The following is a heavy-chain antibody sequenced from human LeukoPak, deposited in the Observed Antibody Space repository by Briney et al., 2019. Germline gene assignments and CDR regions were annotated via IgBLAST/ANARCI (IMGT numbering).Heavy chain of an antibody. V-gene: IGHV3-23*01. D-gene: IGHD6-13*01. J-gene: IGHJ4*02. CDR3: AKDPHARIVAAVLQ. Sequence: GGSLRLSCAASGITLSGDYMSWVRQAPGKGLEWVSGISGSGGSTYYADSVKGRFTISRDNSKNTLYLQLNSLRAEDTAVYYCAKDPHARIVAAVLQWGQGTLVTVSS. CDR1: GITLSGDY. CDR2: ISGSGGST.